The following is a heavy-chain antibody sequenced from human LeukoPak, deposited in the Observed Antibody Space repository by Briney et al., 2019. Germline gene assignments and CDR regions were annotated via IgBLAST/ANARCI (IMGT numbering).Heavy chain of an antibody. Sequence: GRSLRLSCAASGFTFSSYGMHWVRQAPGKGLEWVAVISYDGSNKYYAGSVKGRFTISRDNSKNTLYLQMNSLRAEDTAVYYCAKLAYCGGDCYDYFDYWGQGTLVTVSS. V-gene: IGHV3-30*18. J-gene: IGHJ4*02. CDR2: ISYDGSNK. CDR1: GFTFSSYG. D-gene: IGHD2-21*02. CDR3: AKLAYCGGDCYDYFDY.